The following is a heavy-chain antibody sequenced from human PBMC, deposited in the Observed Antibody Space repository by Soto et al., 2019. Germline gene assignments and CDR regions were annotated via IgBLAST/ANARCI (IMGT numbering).Heavy chain of an antibody. V-gene: IGHV1-2*04. D-gene: IGHD5-18*01. CDR2: INPNSGGT. CDR1: GYTFTGYY. CDR3: ARDHTAMVTDYYYYGMDV. J-gene: IGHJ6*02. Sequence: GASVKVSCKASGYTFTGYYMHWVRQAPGQGLEWMGWINPNSGGTNYAQKFQGWVTMTRDTSISTAYMELSRLRSDDTAVYYCARDHTAMVTDYYYYGMDVWGQGTTVTVSS.